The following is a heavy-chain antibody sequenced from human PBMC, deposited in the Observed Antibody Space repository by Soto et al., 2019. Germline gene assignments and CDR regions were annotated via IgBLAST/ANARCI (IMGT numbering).Heavy chain of an antibody. CDR3: AKTRYYDFWRIDY. CDR1: DGSISSGDYY. V-gene: IGHV4-30-4*01. CDR2: MHKSGSA. Sequence: QVQLQESGPGMVKPSETLSLTCTVSDGSISSGDYYWSWIRQPPGKGLEWIGYMHKSGSAYYNPSLKGRPTISIDPSLNQFSLKVNSMTAADTAVYYCAKTRYYDFWRIDYWGQGTLVTVSS. J-gene: IGHJ4*02. D-gene: IGHD3-3*01.